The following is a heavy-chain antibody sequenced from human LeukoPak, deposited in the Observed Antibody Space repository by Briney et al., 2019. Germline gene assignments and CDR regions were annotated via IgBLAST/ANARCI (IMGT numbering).Heavy chain of an antibody. J-gene: IGHJ4*02. D-gene: IGHD6-13*01. V-gene: IGHV3-33*01. CDR3: AREGSSWELDY. CDR2: IWYDGSNK. CDR1: GFTFSSYG. Sequence: GGSLRLSCAASGFTFSSYGMHWVRQAPGKGLEWVAVIWYDGSNKYYADSVKGCFAISRDNSKNTLYLQMNSMRAEDTAVYYCAREGSSWELDYWGQGTLVTVSS.